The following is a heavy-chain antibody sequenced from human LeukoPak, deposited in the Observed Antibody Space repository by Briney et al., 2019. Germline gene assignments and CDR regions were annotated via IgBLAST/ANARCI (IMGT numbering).Heavy chain of an antibody. J-gene: IGHJ5*02. D-gene: IGHD3-16*01. CDR1: GFTFSSYW. CDR3: ARDRGDYVWGRKYNWFDP. CDR2: IKQDGSEK. V-gene: IGHV3-7*01. Sequence: GGSLRLSCAASGFTFSSYWMSWVRQAPGKGLEWVANIKQDGSEKYYVDSVKGRFTISRGNAKNSLYLQMNSLRAEDTAVYYCARDRGDYVWGRKYNWFDPWGQGTLVTVSS.